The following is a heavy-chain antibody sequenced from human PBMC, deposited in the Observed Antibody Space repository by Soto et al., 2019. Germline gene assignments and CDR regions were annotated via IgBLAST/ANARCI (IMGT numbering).Heavy chain of an antibody. D-gene: IGHD3-22*01. J-gene: IGHJ4*02. Sequence: TSETLSLTCTVSGGSISSYYWSWIRQPPGKGLEWIGYIYYSGSTNYNPSLKSRLTISVDTSKNQFSLKLISVTVADTALYYCARSDSSGKTRYYFDHWGQGTLVTVSS. CDR2: IYYSGST. CDR3: ARSDSSGKTRYYFDH. V-gene: IGHV4-59*12. CDR1: GGSISSYY.